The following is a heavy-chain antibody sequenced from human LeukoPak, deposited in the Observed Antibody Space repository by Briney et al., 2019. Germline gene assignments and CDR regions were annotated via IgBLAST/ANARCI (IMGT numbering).Heavy chain of an antibody. CDR2: VSSSGSTI. Sequence: GGSLRLSCAASGFTFSSYEMNWVRQAPGKGLEWVSYVSSSGSTIYYADSVKGRFTISRDNAKNSLYLQMNSLRAEDTAVYYCARTPSSGWHNYYYYMDVWGKGTTVTISS. CDR3: ARTPSSGWHNYYYYMDV. J-gene: IGHJ6*03. CDR1: GFTFSSYE. D-gene: IGHD6-19*01. V-gene: IGHV3-48*03.